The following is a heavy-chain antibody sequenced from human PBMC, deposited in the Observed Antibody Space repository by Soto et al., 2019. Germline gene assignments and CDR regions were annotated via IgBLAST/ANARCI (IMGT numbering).Heavy chain of an antibody. V-gene: IGHV4-59*01. CDR2: IYYSGST. Sequence: SETLSLTCTVYGGSISSYYWRWIRQPPGKGLEWIGYIYYSGSTNYNPSLKSRVTISVDTSKNQFSLKLSSVTAADTAVYYCARDRSGYSNGFDPWGQGTMGTVSA. CDR1: GGSISSYY. D-gene: IGHD3-22*01. CDR3: ARDRSGYSNGFDP. J-gene: IGHJ5*02.